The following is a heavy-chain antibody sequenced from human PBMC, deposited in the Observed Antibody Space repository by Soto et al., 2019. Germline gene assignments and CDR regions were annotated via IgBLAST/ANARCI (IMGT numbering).Heavy chain of an antibody. CDR1: GVSISSGGYY. CDR3: ARSVFP. J-gene: IGHJ5*02. Sequence: QVQLQETGPGLVKPSQTLSLTCTVSGVSISSGGYYWSGIRQHPGKGLEWIGYIYYSKSTYYNPSLQSRVTISLDTSKNQFSLKLTSVTAADPAVYYCARSVFPWGQGTLVTVSS. CDR2: IYYSKST. V-gene: IGHV4-31*03.